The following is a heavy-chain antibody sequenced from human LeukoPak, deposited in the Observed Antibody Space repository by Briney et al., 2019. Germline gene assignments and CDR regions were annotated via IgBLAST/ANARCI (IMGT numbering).Heavy chain of an antibody. CDR3: ARDRCSSTSCYTTKGGDAFDI. CDR2: ISSSSSTI. D-gene: IGHD2-2*01. V-gene: IGHV3-48*01. Sequence: GGSLRLSCAASGFTFSSYSMNWVRQAPGKGLERVSYISSSSSTIYYADSVKGRFTISRDNAKNSLYLQMNSLRAEDTAVYYCARDRCSSTSCYTTKGGDAFDIWGQGTMVTVSS. J-gene: IGHJ3*02. CDR1: GFTFSSYS.